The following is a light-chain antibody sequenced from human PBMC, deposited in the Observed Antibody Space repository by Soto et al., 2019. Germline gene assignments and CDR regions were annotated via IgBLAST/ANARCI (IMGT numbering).Light chain of an antibody. CDR1: QSVSSSY. J-gene: IGKJ4*01. V-gene: IGKV3-20*01. Sequence: EIVLTQSPGTLSLSPGERATLSCRASQSVSSSYLAWYQQKPGQAPRLLIYGASSRATGIPDRFSGSGSGTDFTLTNSRLEPEDFAVYYCQQYCSSPRTFGGGTKVEIK. CDR2: GAS. CDR3: QQYCSSPRT.